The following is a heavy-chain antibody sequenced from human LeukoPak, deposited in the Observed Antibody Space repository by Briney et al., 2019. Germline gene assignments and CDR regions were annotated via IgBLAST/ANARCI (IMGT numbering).Heavy chain of an antibody. D-gene: IGHD2/OR15-2a*01. V-gene: IGHV3-33*01. Sequence: GRSLRLSCAASGFTFSSYGMHWVRQAPGKGLEWVALIWYDGSNKYYTDSVKGRLTISRDNSKNTLYLQMNSLRAEDTAVYYCAREGPRGNSQFDYWGQGTLVTVSS. CDR2: IWYDGSNK. J-gene: IGHJ4*02. CDR1: GFTFSSYG. CDR3: AREGPRGNSQFDY.